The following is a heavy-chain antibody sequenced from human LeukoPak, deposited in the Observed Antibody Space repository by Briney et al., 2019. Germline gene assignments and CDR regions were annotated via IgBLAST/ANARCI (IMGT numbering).Heavy chain of an antibody. D-gene: IGHD4-17*01. CDR2: INPNSGDT. CDR3: ARDVALEYGDYSPFDY. Sequence: ASVKVSCKASGYTFTGYYMHWVRQAPGQGLEWMGWINPNSGDTNYAQKFQGRVAMATDTSISTAYMEVSRLRSDDTAVYYCARDVALEYGDYSPFDYWGQGTLVTVSS. V-gene: IGHV1-2*02. J-gene: IGHJ4*02. CDR1: GYTFTGYY.